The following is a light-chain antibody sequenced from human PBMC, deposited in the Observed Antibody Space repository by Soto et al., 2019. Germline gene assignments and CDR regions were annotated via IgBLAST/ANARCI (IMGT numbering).Light chain of an antibody. J-gene: IGLJ2*01. Sequence: QSVLTQPASVSGSPGQPIAISCTGTSSDVGTYSFVSWYQQHPGKAPKLLIYDVSNRPSGVSNRFSGSKSGNTASLTISGLQAEDEADYYCSSYTSSTVVFGGGTKVTVL. V-gene: IGLV2-14*03. CDR3: SSYTSSTVV. CDR2: DVS. CDR1: SSDVGTYSF.